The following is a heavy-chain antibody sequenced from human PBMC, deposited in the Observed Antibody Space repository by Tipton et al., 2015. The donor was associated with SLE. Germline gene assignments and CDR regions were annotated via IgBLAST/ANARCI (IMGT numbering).Heavy chain of an antibody. CDR3: ARSYYYDSSGYYYNWFDP. D-gene: IGHD3-22*01. CDR1: GGSISSGGYY. V-gene: IGHV4-39*07. Sequence: TLSLTCTVSGGSISSGGYYWSWIRQPPGKGLEWIGSIYHSGSTYYNPSLKSRVTISVDTSKNQFSLKLSSVTAADTAVYYCARSYYYDSSGYYYNWFDPWGQGTLVTVSS. CDR2: IYHSGST. J-gene: IGHJ5*02.